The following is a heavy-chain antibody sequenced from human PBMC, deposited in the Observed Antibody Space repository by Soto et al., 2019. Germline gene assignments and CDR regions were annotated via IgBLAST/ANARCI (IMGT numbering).Heavy chain of an antibody. CDR2: IYYSGST. J-gene: IGHJ5*02. Sequence: QVQLQESGPGLVKPSQTLSLTCTVSGGSISSGGYYWSWIRQHPGKGLEWIGYIYYSGSTYYNPSLKRRVTISVDTSKNQCSLKLSSVTAADTAVYYCARGDHDYGDPNWFDPWGQGTLVTVSS. V-gene: IGHV4-31*03. D-gene: IGHD4-17*01. CDR3: ARGDHDYGDPNWFDP. CDR1: GGSISSGGYY.